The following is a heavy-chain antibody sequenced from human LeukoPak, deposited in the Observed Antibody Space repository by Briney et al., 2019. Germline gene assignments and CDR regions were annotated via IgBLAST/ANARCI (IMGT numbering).Heavy chain of an antibody. Sequence: GGSLRLSCAASGSTVSTYFMSWVRQAPGKGLEWVSVIYSGGSTFYADSVKGRFTISRDNSKNTLYLQMNSLRAEDTAVYYCARGEDVVGALFDSWGQGTLVTVS. D-gene: IGHD1-26*01. CDR3: ARGEDVVGALFDS. CDR1: GSTVSTYF. CDR2: IYSGGST. J-gene: IGHJ4*02. V-gene: IGHV3-53*01.